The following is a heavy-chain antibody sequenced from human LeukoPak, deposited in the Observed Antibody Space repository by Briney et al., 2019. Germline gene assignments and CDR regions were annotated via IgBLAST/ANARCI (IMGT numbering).Heavy chain of an antibody. CDR2: ISGSGGST. Sequence: GGSLRLSCAASGFTFSSYAMSWVRQAPGKGLEWVSAISGSGGSTYYADSVKGRFTISRDNSKNTLYLQINSLRAEDTAVYYCAKEEIAVAGTNYYGMDVWGQGTTVTVSS. J-gene: IGHJ6*02. V-gene: IGHV3-23*01. D-gene: IGHD6-19*01. CDR3: AKEEIAVAGTNYYGMDV. CDR1: GFTFSSYA.